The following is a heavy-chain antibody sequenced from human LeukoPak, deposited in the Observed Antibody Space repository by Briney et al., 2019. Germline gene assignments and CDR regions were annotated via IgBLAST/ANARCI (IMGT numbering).Heavy chain of an antibody. CDR2: INGDGTST. CDR3: ARGGGYSYGPLDY. CDR1: GFTFSRYW. J-gene: IGHJ4*02. Sequence: GGSLRLSCAASGFTFSRYWMHWVRQAPGKGLVWVSRINGDGTSTSYADSVKGRFTISRDNAKNTLYLQMSSLRAEDTAVYYCARGGGYSYGPLDYWGQGTLVTVSS. D-gene: IGHD5-18*01. V-gene: IGHV3-74*01.